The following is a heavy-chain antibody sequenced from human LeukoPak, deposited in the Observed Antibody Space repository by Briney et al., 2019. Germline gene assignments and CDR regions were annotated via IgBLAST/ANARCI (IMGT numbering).Heavy chain of an antibody. CDR3: ARESYRRYFDY. Sequence: ASVKDSCKASGYTFTSNYMHWVRQAPGQGLEWMGIINPSGGSTSYAQKFQGRVTMTRDMSTSTVYMELSSLRSEDTAVYYCARESYRRYFDYWGQGTLVTVSS. D-gene: IGHD3-16*02. V-gene: IGHV1-46*01. J-gene: IGHJ4*02. CDR2: INPSGGST. CDR1: GYTFTSNY.